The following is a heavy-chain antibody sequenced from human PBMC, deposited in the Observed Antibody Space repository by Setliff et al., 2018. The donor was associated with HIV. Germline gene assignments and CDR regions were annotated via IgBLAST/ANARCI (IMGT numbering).Heavy chain of an antibody. CDR1: GYSLSTYA. J-gene: IGHJ6*03. D-gene: IGHD2-8*01. CDR3: VRLTADRTNYYYYMDV. V-gene: IGHV1-18*01. CDR2: IDSNNGNR. Sequence: GASVKVSCKASGYSLSTYAISWVRQAPGQGLERMGWIDSNNGNRNFAQKFRGRVTMTTDISTNTAYMEVRSRSFDDTAVYYCVRLTADRTNYYYYMDVWGKGTTVTVSS.